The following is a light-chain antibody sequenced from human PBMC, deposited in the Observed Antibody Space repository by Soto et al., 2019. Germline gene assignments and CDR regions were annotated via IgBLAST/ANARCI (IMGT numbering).Light chain of an antibody. V-gene: IGKV3-20*01. CDR3: QQFGSSPPMT. CDR1: QSVSSY. J-gene: IGKJ5*01. Sequence: EIVLTQSPATLSLSPGERATLSCRASQSVSSYLAWYQQRPGQAPRLLIYGASSRATGIPDRFSGSGSGADFTLTISRLEPEDFAVYYCQQFGSSPPMTFGQGTRLEI. CDR2: GAS.